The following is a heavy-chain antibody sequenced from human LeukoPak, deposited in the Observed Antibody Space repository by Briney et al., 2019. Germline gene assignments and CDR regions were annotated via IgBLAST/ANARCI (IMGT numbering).Heavy chain of an antibody. CDR2: ISNDGSKK. CDR3: TKDKANWGYQDY. Sequence: GGSLRLSCEASGITFSNYDMHWVRQAPGKGLEWVALISNDGSKKYYADSGRFTISRDNSKNTLYLQMNSLRPEDTAVYYCTKDKANWGYQDYWGQGTLVTVSS. D-gene: IGHD7-27*01. J-gene: IGHJ4*02. V-gene: IGHV3-30*18. CDR1: GITFSNYD.